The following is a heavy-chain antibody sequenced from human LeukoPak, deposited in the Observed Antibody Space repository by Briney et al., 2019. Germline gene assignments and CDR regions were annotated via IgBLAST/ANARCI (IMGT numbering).Heavy chain of an antibody. D-gene: IGHD2-15*01. V-gene: IGHV3-74*01. CDR3: ARVDCSGGSCYFDY. Sequence: GGSLRLSCAASGFTFSSYAMSWVRQTPGKGLAWVSRINSDGSSTRYADSVKGRFTISRDNAKNTLDLQMSSLRAEDTAVYYCARVDCSGGSCYFDYWGQGTLVTVSS. CDR1: GFTFSSYA. CDR2: INSDGSST. J-gene: IGHJ4*02.